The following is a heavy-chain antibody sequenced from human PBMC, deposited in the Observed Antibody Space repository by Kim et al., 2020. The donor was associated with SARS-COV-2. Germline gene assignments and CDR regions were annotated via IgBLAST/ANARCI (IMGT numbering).Heavy chain of an antibody. Sequence: ASVKVSCKASGYTFTGYYMHWVRQAPGQGLEWMGRINPNNGGADYAQNFQGRVTVTTDTSISTAYMDLSSLRSNDTAVYYCAREKVPRPGAFDIWGQGTMVTVSS. CDR3: AREKVPRPGAFDI. J-gene: IGHJ3*02. CDR2: INPNNGGA. CDR1: GYTFTGYY. V-gene: IGHV1-2*06.